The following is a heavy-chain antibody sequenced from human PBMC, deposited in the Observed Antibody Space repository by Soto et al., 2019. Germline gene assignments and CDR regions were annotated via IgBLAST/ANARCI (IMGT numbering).Heavy chain of an antibody. CDR3: VRDRDFYDGRGYASPGDAFDV. J-gene: IGHJ3*01. Sequence: EVQLVESGGGLVQPGGSLRLSCAVSGFTFSTYWMYWVRQVPGKGLVWVSRISLDGSRTSYADSVKGRFTISRDNAKNTLYLQMRSLRAEDSAVYFCVRDRDFYDGRGYASPGDAFDVWGQGTVVSVSS. D-gene: IGHD3-22*01. CDR1: GFTFSTYW. V-gene: IGHV3-74*01. CDR2: ISLDGSRT.